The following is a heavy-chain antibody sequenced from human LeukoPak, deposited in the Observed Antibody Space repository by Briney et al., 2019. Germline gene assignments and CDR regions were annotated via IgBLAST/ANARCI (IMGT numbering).Heavy chain of an antibody. D-gene: IGHD3-22*01. CDR1: GFNFDDYA. V-gene: IGHV3-9*03. CDR3: TKEVQRWHSYFYRPSYALDI. J-gene: IGHJ3*02. Sequence: GGSLRLSCAVSGFNFDDYAIHWVRQGPGKGLEWVAGISANGGFISYGESVKGRFTISRDNPRNSVFLQMNFLRAEDMAMYFCTKEVQRWHSYFYRPSYALDIWGQGTMVSVSS. CDR2: ISANGGFI.